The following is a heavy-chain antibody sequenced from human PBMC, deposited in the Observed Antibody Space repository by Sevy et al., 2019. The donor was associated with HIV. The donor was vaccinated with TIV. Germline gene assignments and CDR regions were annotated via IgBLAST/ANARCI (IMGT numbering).Heavy chain of an antibody. CDR2: IYYSGST. V-gene: IGHV4-59*01. CDR3: ARGHVWFRWFDP. J-gene: IGHJ5*02. D-gene: IGHD3-10*01. Sequence: SETLSLTCTVSGGSISSYYWSWIRQPPGKGLEWIGHIYYSGSTNYNPSLKSRVTISVDTSKNQFSLKLSSVTAADTAVYYCARGHVWFRWFDPWGQGTLVTVSS. CDR1: GGSISSYY.